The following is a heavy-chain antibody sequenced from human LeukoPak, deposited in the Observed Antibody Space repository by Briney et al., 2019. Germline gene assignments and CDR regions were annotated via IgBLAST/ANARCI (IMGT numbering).Heavy chain of an antibody. Sequence: AGGSLRLSCAASGFTFNSYGMTWVRQAPGKGLEWLSGISDNGGRTFYADSVKGRFTISRDNSRDTLFLQMNSLRAEDTAVCYCAKDSYDTSIWGQGTLVTVSS. CDR1: GFTFNSYG. J-gene: IGHJ4*02. V-gene: IGHV3-23*01. CDR2: ISDNGGRT. D-gene: IGHD3-22*01. CDR3: AKDSYDTSI.